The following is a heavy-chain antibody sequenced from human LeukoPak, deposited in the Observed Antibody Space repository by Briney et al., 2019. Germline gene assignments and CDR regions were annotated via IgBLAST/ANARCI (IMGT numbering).Heavy chain of an antibody. CDR2: ISAYNGNT. V-gene: IGHV1-18*01. J-gene: IGHJ4*02. CDR3: ASSILTGPFDY. Sequence: ASVKGSCKASGYTFTSYGISWVRQATGQGLEWMGWISAYNGNTNYAQKLQGRVTMTTDTSTSTAYMELRSLRSDDTAVYYCASSILTGPFDYWGQGTLVTVSS. CDR1: GYTFTSYG. D-gene: IGHD3-9*01.